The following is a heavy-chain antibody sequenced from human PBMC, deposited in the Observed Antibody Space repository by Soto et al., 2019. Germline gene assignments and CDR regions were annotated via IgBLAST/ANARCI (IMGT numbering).Heavy chain of an antibody. CDR3: ARVYGQLDQTFDY. V-gene: IGHV1-69*06. CDR1: GGTFSSYA. J-gene: IGHJ4*02. Sequence: EASVKVSCKASGGTFSSYAISWVRQAPGQGLEWMGGIIPIFGTANYAQKFQGRVTITADKSTSTAYMELSSLRSEDTAVYYCARVYGQLDQTFDYWGQGTLVTVSS. CDR2: IIPIFGTA. D-gene: IGHD6-6*01.